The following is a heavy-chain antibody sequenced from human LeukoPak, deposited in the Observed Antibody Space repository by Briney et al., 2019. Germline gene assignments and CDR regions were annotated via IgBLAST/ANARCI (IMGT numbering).Heavy chain of an antibody. V-gene: IGHV7-4-1*02. J-gene: IGHJ4*02. CDR1: GYTFTSYA. CDR3: ARVATPFGIAAAGTYDY. CDR2: INTNTGNP. D-gene: IGHD6-13*01. Sequence: ASVKVSCKASGYTFTSYAMNWVRQAPGQGLEWMGWINTNTGNPTYAQGFTGRFVFSLDTSVSTAYLQISGLKAEDTAVYYCARVATPFGIAAAGTYDYWGQGTLVTVSS.